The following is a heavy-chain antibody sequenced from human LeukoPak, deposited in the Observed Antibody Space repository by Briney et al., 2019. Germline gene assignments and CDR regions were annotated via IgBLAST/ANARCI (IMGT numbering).Heavy chain of an antibody. Sequence: GASVKVSCKASGYTFTGYYMHWVRQAPGQGLEWKGWINPNSGGTNYAQKFQGRVTMTRDTSISTAYMELSRLRSDDTAVYYCARADYGDYAFDYWGQGTLVTVSS. D-gene: IGHD4-17*01. V-gene: IGHV1-2*02. J-gene: IGHJ4*02. CDR3: ARADYGDYAFDY. CDR1: GYTFTGYY. CDR2: INPNSGGT.